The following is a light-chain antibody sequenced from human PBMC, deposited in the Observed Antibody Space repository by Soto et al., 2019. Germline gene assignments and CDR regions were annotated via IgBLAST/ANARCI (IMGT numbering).Light chain of an antibody. Sequence: EIVMSQSSVILSVSPGERATLSCRASQSVSSSYLAWYQQKPGQPPRLLIYDSSTRATGFPDRFSGSGSGTDFTLTIIRLGPEDFAVYYCQQYDISPWTFGQGTKVDIK. CDR1: QSVSSSY. CDR2: DSS. V-gene: IGKV3-20*01. CDR3: QQYDISPWT. J-gene: IGKJ1*01.